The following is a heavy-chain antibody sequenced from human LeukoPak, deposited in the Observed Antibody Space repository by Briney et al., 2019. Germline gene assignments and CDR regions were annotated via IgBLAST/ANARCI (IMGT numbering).Heavy chain of an antibody. CDR3: ARYPAYYYDSSGYNNWFDP. D-gene: IGHD3-22*01. J-gene: IGHJ5*02. CDR1: GGSISSGSYC. V-gene: IGHV4-61*02. Sequence: SETLSLACTVSGGSISSGSYCWSWMRQPAGKGLEWIGRIYTSGSTNYNPSLKSRVTISVDTSKNQFSLKLSSVTAADTAVYYCARYPAYYYDSSGYNNWFDPWGQGTLVTVSS. CDR2: IYTSGST.